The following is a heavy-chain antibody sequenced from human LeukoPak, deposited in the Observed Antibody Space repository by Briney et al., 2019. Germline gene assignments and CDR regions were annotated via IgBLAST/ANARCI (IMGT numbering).Heavy chain of an antibody. CDR3: ARDLHTSNSWYVGLFDY. D-gene: IGHD6-13*01. J-gene: IGHJ4*02. CDR1: GYTFTSYA. CDR2: INAGNGNT. Sequence: ASVKVSCKASGYTFTSYAMHWVRQAPGQRLEWMGWINAGNGNTKYSQKFQGRVTVTRDTSASTAYMELSSLRSEDTAVHYCARDLHTSNSWYVGLFDYWGQGTLVTVSS. V-gene: IGHV1-3*01.